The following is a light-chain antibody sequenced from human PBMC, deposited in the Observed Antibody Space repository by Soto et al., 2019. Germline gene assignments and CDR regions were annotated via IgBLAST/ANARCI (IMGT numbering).Light chain of an antibody. CDR2: TNN. CDR3: AAWDASLKGVV. J-gene: IGLJ2*01. V-gene: IGLV1-44*01. Sequence: QSVLTQPPSASGTPGQRVTISCSGSNSNIGSNVVNWYQHLPGTAPTLLIYTNNQRPSGVPDRFSGSKSGTSASLAISGLQSDDEADYYCAAWDASLKGVVFGGGIKLTVL. CDR1: NSNIGSNV.